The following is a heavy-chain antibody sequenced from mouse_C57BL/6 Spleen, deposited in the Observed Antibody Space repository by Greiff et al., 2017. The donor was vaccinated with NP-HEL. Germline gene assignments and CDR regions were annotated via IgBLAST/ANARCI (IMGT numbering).Heavy chain of an antibody. Sequence: VQLQQSGAELARPGASVKLSCKASGYTFTSYGISWVKQRTGQGLEWIGEIYPRSGNTYYNEKFKGKATLTADKSSSTAYMELRSLTSEDSAVYFCARRELGGEFYSAMDYWGQGTSVTVSS. J-gene: IGHJ4*01. V-gene: IGHV1-81*01. CDR3: ARRELGGEFYSAMDY. CDR1: GYTFTSYG. CDR2: IYPRSGNT. D-gene: IGHD4-1*01.